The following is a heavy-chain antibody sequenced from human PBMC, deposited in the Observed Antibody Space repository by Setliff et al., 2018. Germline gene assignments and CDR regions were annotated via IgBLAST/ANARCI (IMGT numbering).Heavy chain of an antibody. CDR3: ARGRNIAARLLDS. V-gene: IGHV4-34*01. J-gene: IGHJ4*02. CDR2: INHRGST. CDR1: GGTFSDYY. Sequence: SETLSLTCAAYGGTFSDYYWTWIRQPPGKGLEWVGEINHRGSTTYNPSPKSRVTISVDTSKDQFSLKVIPMTAADTAVYYCARGRNIAARLLDSWGQGTLVTVSS. D-gene: IGHD6-6*01.